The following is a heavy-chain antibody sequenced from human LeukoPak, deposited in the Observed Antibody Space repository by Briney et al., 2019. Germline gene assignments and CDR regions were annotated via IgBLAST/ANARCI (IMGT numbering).Heavy chain of an antibody. Sequence: TGGSLRLSCAASGFTFSSYAMSWVRQAPGKGLEWVGRVKSKTDGGTTDYAAPVKGRFTISRDDSENTLYLQMNSLKTEDTAVYYCTSDPRIGRYFDYWGQGTLVTVSS. CDR3: TSDPRIGRYFDY. V-gene: IGHV3-15*01. D-gene: IGHD1-26*01. J-gene: IGHJ4*02. CDR1: GFTFSSYA. CDR2: VKSKTDGGTT.